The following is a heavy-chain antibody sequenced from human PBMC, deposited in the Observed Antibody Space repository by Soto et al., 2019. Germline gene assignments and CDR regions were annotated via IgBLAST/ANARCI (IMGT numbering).Heavy chain of an antibody. CDR1: GYSFTSYW. CDR2: IYPGDSDT. Sequence: GESLKISCKGSGYSFTSYWIGWVRQMPGKGLEWMGIIYPGDSDTRYSPSFQGQVTISADKSISTAYLQWSSLKASDTAMYYCARHLVDSSGWSDAFDIWGQGTMVTVSS. D-gene: IGHD6-19*01. V-gene: IGHV5-51*01. J-gene: IGHJ3*02. CDR3: ARHLVDSSGWSDAFDI.